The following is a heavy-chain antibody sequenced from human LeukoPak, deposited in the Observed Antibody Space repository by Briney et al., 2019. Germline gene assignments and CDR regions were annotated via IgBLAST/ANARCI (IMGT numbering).Heavy chain of an antibody. D-gene: IGHD5-12*01. CDR3: ARDGVATAAY. V-gene: IGHV3-11*01. J-gene: IGHJ4*02. CDR1: GFTFSDYY. Sequence: GGSLRLSCAASGFTFSDYYMSWIRQAPGKGLEWVSYISASHKIMYYADSVKGRFTISRDNAKNSLYLQMNSLRAEDTAVYYCARDGVATAAYWGQGTLVTVSS. CDR2: ISASHKIM.